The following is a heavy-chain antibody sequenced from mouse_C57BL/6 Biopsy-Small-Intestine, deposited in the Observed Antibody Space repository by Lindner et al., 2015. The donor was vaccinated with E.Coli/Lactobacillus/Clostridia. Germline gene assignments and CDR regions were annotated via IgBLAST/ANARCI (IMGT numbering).Heavy chain of an antibody. J-gene: IGHJ1*03. CDR3: ARRWGWYFDV. CDR1: GYTFTGYW. CDR2: ILPGSTST. D-gene: IGHD1-1*02. V-gene: IGHV1-9*01. Sequence: VQLQESGAELMKPGASVKLSCRTTGYTFTGYWIEWVKQRPGHGLEWIGEILPGSTSTKYNEEFKVKATFTSDTSSKTVYMELSSLTTEDSAIYYCARRWGWYFDVWGTGTTVTVSS.